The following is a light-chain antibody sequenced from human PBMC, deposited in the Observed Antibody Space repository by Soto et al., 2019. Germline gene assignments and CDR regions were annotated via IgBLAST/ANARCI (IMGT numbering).Light chain of an antibody. CDR3: QQYNEWPLT. CDR2: TAS. CDR1: QSVSNN. Sequence: EVVMTQSPATLSLSPGERATLSCRASQSVSNNLAWYQQKPGQAPRLFIYTASTRATGIPARFSGSASGTEFTLTISSLQSEDFAVYYCQQYNEWPLTFGGGTKVETK. J-gene: IGKJ4*01. V-gene: IGKV3-15*01.